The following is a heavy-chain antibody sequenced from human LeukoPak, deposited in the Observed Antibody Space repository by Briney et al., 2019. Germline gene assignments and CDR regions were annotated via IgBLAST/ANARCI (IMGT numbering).Heavy chain of an antibody. CDR2: INPSGGST. V-gene: IGHV1-46*01. CDR3: ARDADPYYYDSSGQNWFDP. CDR1: GYTFTGYY. D-gene: IGHD3-22*01. J-gene: IGHJ5*02. Sequence: GASVKVSCKASGYTFTGYYMHWVRQAPGQGLEWMGIINPSGGSTSYAQKFQGRVTMTRDMSTSTVYMELSSLRSEDTAVYYCARDADPYYYDSSGQNWFDPWGQGTLVTVSS.